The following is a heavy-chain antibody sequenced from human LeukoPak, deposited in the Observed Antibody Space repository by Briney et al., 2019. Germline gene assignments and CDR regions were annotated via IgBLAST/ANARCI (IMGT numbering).Heavy chain of an antibody. Sequence: GGSLRLSCAASGFTFSSYAMSWVRQAPGKGLEWVSYISSGGSTIYYADSVKGRFTISRDNAKNSLYLQMNSLRAEDTAVYYCARESQSAYYYDNSGYEDAFDIWGQGTMVTVSS. CDR1: GFTFSSYA. V-gene: IGHV3-48*03. D-gene: IGHD3-22*01. J-gene: IGHJ3*02. CDR2: ISSGGSTI. CDR3: ARESQSAYYYDNSGYEDAFDI.